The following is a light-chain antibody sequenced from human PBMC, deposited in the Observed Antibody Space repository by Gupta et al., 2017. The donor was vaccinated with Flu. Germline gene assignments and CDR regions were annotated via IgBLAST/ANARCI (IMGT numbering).Light chain of an antibody. V-gene: IGLV2-8*01. Sequence: QSALTAPHSATGSPQQPSAIPCNGTSNDVGGYNYVSWYQQHPGKAPRLIIYDVNKRPSGVPNRFSGSKSGNTASLTVSGLQAEDESDFYCSSYAGSNTYVFGTGTKVTVL. CDR1: SNDVGGYNY. J-gene: IGLJ1*01. CDR3: SSYAGSNTYV. CDR2: DVN.